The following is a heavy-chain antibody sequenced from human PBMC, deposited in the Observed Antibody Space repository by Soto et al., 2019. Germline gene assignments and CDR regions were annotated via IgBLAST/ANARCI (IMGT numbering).Heavy chain of an antibody. CDR3: AREENYDFWSGYFHYFDF. CDR2: INGGNGNT. V-gene: IGHV1-3*01. Sequence: QVQLVQSGAEVKKPGASVKVSCKASGYTFNRHAMHWVRQDPGQRLEWMGWINGGNGNTKYSEKFQGRITITWDTSANTAYMELSSLRSEDTAVYYCAREENYDFWSGYFHYFDFWGQGTLVTVSS. CDR1: GYTFNRHA. D-gene: IGHD3-3*01. J-gene: IGHJ4*02.